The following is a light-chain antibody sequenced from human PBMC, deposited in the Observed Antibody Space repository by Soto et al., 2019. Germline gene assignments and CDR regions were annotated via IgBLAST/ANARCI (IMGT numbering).Light chain of an antibody. CDR1: SSDIGLYNY. V-gene: IGLV2-14*01. CDR3: SSLSTTSTPIV. J-gene: IGLJ1*01. CDR2: EVN. Sequence: SVLSQPASMSGSPVQSITIPCTGASSDIGLYNYVSWYQHHPGKAPKLLISEVNVRPSGLSDRFSASKAGNTASLTISGLQPEDEAYYYCSSLSTTSTPIVFGSGTKVTVL.